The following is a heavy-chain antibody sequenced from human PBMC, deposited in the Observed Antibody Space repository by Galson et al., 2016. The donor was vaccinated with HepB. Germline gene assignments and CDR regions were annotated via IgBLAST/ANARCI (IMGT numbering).Heavy chain of an antibody. D-gene: IGHD2-15*01. CDR1: GYSFTNSW. Sequence: QSGAEVKKPGESLKISCKGSGYSFTNSWIAWVRQMPETGLEWVAIIWPGDSHTRYGPFFEVRVTISADHSITTAYLQWNSLKASDSAIYYCARLHCSGTSCFSGSAYFFAYWGQGTLVTVSS. J-gene: IGHJ4*02. CDR2: IWPGDSHT. V-gene: IGHV5-51*01. CDR3: ARLHCSGTSCFSGSAYFFAY.